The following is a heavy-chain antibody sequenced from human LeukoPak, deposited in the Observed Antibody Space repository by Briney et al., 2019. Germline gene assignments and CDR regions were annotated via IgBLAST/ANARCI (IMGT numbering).Heavy chain of an antibody. CDR1: GFTISSNY. V-gene: IGHV3-53*01. D-gene: IGHD5-12*01. Sequence: GGSLRLSCAASGFTISSNYVSWVRQAPGKGLAWVSVIYSGGGTYYADSVKGRFTISRDNAKNSLYLQMNSLRAEDTAVYYCARDRWEVDIVATIHAFDIWGQGTMVTVSS. CDR3: ARDRWEVDIVATIHAFDI. J-gene: IGHJ3*02. CDR2: IYSGGGT.